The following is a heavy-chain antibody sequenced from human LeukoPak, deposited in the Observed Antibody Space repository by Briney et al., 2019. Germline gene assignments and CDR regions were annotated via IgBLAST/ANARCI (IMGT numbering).Heavy chain of an antibody. CDR3: ARDRRCSGGSCYTDY. V-gene: IGHV4-30-4*01. CDR2: IYYSGST. CDR1: GGSISSGDYY. D-gene: IGHD2-15*01. J-gene: IGHJ4*02. Sequence: SETLSLTCTVSGGSISSGDYYWSWIRQPPGKGLEWIGYIYYSGSTYYNPSLKSRVTISVDTSKNQFSLKLSSVTAADTAVYYCARDRRCSGGSCYTDYWGQGILVTVSS.